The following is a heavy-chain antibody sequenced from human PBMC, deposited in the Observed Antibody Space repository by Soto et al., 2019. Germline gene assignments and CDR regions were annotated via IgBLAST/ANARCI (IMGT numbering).Heavy chain of an antibody. D-gene: IGHD2-2*01. CDR1: GFYFNNYG. V-gene: IGHV3-21*01. CDR3: AREDSIIIPAVSDF. J-gene: IGHJ4*02. CDR2: VSKSDYT. Sequence: PGGALRLSCGVSGFYFNNYGINWVGRPPGKGLEWVSSVSKSDYTYYSDSVKGRFTISRDNAKNSVSLQMNSLRAEDTAVYYCAREDSIIIPAVSDFWGQGTLVTVSS.